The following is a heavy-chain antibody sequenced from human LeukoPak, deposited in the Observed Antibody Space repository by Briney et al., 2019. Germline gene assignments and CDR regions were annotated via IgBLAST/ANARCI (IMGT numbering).Heavy chain of an antibody. V-gene: IGHV4-4*02. CDR1: GGSISSTNW. D-gene: IGHD2-8*01. CDR3: SRENGAFSPFGY. J-gene: IGHJ4*02. CDR2: ISLSGLT. Sequence: PSETLSLTCGVSGGSISSTNWWRWVRQPPGQGLEWIGEISLSGLTNYNPSLNSRVTVSLDKSKNQLSLNLTSVTAADTAVYYCSRENGAFSPFGYWGQGTLVTVPS.